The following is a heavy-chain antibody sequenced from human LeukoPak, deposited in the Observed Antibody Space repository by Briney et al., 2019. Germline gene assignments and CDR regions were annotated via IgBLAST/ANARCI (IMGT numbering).Heavy chain of an antibody. CDR3: ARRNDWKYAFQI. CDR2: IDPSDSYT. D-gene: IGHD1-1*01. Sequence: GESLRISCKGSGYSFTGYWINWVRQMPGKGLEWMGMIDPSDSYTSYSPSFQGYVTISADKSISTAYLQWSSLKASDTAMYYCARRNDWKYAFQIWGQGTMVTVSS. CDR1: GYSFTGYW. V-gene: IGHV5-10-1*01. J-gene: IGHJ3*02.